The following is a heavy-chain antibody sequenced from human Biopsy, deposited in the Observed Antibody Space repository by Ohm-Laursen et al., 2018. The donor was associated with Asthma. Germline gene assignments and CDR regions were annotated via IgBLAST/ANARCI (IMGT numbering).Heavy chain of an antibody. V-gene: IGHV3-53*01. D-gene: IGHD1-14*01. CDR1: GFAVSRDH. CDR2: IYSGGTS. Sequence: SLRLSCAASGFAVSRDHMFWVRQAPGKGLEWVSVIYSGGTSHTADSVRGRFTISRDYSKNTLYLQMHSLRAEDTAVYYCARGESSNRSHYYFDYWGQGTLVTVSS. CDR3: ARGESSNRSHYYFDY. J-gene: IGHJ4*02.